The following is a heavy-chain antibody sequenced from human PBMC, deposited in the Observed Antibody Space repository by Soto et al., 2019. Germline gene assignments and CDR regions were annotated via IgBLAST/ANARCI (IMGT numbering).Heavy chain of an antibody. V-gene: IGHV5-10-1*01. CDR1: GYKFTTYW. CDR2: IDPSDSDS. CDR3: VRHLNGFDP. Sequence: DVQLVPSGAEVKKPGESLRISCKVSGYKFTTYWISWVRQMPGKGLEWMGRIDPSDSDSNYSPAFQGHVTISADKSVSTVYLQWSSLEASDTAMEYCVRHLNGFDPWGQGTLVTVSS. J-gene: IGHJ5*02.